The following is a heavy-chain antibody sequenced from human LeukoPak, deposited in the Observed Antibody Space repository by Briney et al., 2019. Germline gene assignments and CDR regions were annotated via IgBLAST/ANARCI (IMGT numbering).Heavy chain of an antibody. V-gene: IGHV4-59*08. CDR1: GGSISSYY. CDR2: IYYSGST. Sequence: XETLSLTCTVSGGSISSYYWSWIRQPPGKGLEWIGYIYYSGSTNYNPSLKSRVTISVDTSKNHFSLKLSSVTAADTAVYYCAXREGYCSSTSCYNWFDPWGQGTLVTVSS. D-gene: IGHD2-2*01. J-gene: IGHJ5*02. CDR3: AXREGYCSSTSCYNWFDP.